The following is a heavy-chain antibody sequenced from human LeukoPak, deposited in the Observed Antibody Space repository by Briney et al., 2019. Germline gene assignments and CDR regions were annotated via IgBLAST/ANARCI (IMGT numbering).Heavy chain of an antibody. CDR1: GFTFSSYA. V-gene: IGHV3-23*01. D-gene: IGHD3-22*01. Sequence: GGSLRLSCAASGFTFSSYAMSWVRQAPGKGLEWVSAISGSGDSTYYADSVKGRFTISRDNSKNTLYLQMNSLRAEDTAVYYCAKYGSATYYYDSSGYERGAKFYYYYMDVWGKRTTVTVSS. CDR3: AKYGSATYYYDSSGYERGAKFYYYYMDV. CDR2: ISGSGDST. J-gene: IGHJ6*03.